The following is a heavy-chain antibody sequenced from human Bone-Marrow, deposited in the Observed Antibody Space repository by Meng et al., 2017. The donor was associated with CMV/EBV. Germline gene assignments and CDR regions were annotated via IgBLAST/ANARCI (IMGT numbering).Heavy chain of an antibody. CDR1: GYSFTSYW. D-gene: IGHD3-9*01. Sequence: GESPKIPCKGSGYSFTSYWIGWVRQMPGKGLEWMGIIYPGDSDTRYSPSFQGQVTISADKSISTAYLQWSSLKASDTAMYYCARMIGYDILTGYRASDYWGQGTLVTVSS. CDR3: ARMIGYDILTGYRASDY. V-gene: IGHV5-51*01. J-gene: IGHJ4*02. CDR2: IYPGDSDT.